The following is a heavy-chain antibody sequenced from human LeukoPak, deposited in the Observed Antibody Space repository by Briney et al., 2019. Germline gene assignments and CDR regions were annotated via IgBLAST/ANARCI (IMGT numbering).Heavy chain of an antibody. CDR2: IKSKTDGGTT. D-gene: IGHD4-17*01. V-gene: IGHV3-15*01. Sequence: GGSLRLSCAASGFTFGNAWMSWVRRAPGKGLEWVGRIKSKTDGGTTDYAAPVKGRFTISRDDSKNTLYLQMNSLISEDTAVYYCTKGHYGDYYFDYWGQGTLVTVSS. J-gene: IGHJ4*02. CDR1: GFTFGNAW. CDR3: TKGHYGDYYFDY.